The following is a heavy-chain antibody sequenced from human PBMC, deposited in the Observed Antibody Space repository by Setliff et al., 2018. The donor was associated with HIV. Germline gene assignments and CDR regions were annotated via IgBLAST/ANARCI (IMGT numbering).Heavy chain of an antibody. CDR3: ARRWGIRGYSS. J-gene: IGHJ5*02. CDR2: ISSSGNT. D-gene: IGHD5-18*01. V-gene: IGHV4-39*01. Sequence: SETLSLTCTVSGGSISSTSYYWGWIRQPPGTGLEWIGSISSSGNTYYNPSLKSRVTTSVDTPKNQFSLKLSSVTAADTAVYYCARRWGIRGYSSWGQGTLVTVSS. CDR1: GGSISSTSYY.